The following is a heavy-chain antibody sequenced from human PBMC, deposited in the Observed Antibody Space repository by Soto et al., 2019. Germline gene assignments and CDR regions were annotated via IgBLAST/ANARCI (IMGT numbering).Heavy chain of an antibody. J-gene: IGHJ3*02. CDR2: IYPGDSDT. CDR1: GYSFTSYW. Sequence: GGSLKISCKGSGYSFTSYWIGWVRQMPGKGLEWMGIIYPGDSDTRYSPSFQGQVTISADKSISTAYLQWSSLKASDTAMYYCARHAYDSSGINAFDIWGQGTMVTVSS. V-gene: IGHV5-51*01. CDR3: ARHAYDSSGINAFDI. D-gene: IGHD3-22*01.